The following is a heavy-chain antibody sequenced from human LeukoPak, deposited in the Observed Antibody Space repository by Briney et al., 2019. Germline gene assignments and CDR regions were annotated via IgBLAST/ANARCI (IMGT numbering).Heavy chain of an antibody. CDR1: GFIFSSYA. D-gene: IGHD6-13*01. Sequence: GGSLRLSCAASGFIFSSYAMSWVRQAPGKGLEWVSAISGSGGSTYYADSVKGRFTISRDNSKNTLSLQMNSLRAEDTAVHYCPSPAPIGATARPFDPWGQGTLVTVSS. CDR2: ISGSGGST. V-gene: IGHV3-23*01. CDR3: PSPAPIGATARPFDP. J-gene: IGHJ5*02.